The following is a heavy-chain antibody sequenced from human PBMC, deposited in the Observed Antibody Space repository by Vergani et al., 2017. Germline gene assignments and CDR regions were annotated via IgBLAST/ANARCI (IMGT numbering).Heavy chain of an antibody. CDR3: ARHFRGWGIDY. CDR1: GFTLSNYD. D-gene: IGHD3-16*01. V-gene: IGHV3-30*02. Sequence: QVQLVESGGGVVQRGGSLRLFCATSGFTLSNYDMQWVRPGPGKGLEFVAFIQFDGSNQYYADSVKGRFTLSRDFSKNTLYLQMNSLRTDDTATYYCARHFRGWGIDYWGQGTQVIVSS. CDR2: IQFDGSNQ. J-gene: IGHJ4*02.